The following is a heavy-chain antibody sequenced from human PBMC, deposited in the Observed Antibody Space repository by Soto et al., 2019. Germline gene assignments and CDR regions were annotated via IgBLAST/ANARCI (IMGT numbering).Heavy chain of an antibody. D-gene: IGHD3-9*01. CDR1: GYTFTSYA. V-gene: IGHV1-3*01. CDR2: INAGNGNT. CDR3: ATSEDTYKDVLTVLDLDYYYLGMDV. Sequence: ASVKVSCKASGYTFTSYAMHWVRQAPGQRLEWMGWINAGNGNTKYSQKFQGRVTITRDTSASTAYMELSSLRSEDTAVYYCATSEDTYKDVLTVLDLDYYYLGMDVWGQXATVTVSS. J-gene: IGHJ6*02.